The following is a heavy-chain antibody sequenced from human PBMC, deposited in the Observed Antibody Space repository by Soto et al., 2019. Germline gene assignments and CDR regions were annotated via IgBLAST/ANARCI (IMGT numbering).Heavy chain of an antibody. CDR3: ARLSLEVIIS. V-gene: IGHV4-39*01. D-gene: IGHD3-3*01. Sequence: SETLSLTCTVSGGSISRSSYYWGWIRQPPGKGLEWVGSIYYSGSTYYSPSLKSRVTISVDTSKNQFSLKLTSVTAADTSVYYCARLSLEVIISWGQGTLVTVSS. CDR1: GGSISRSSYY. J-gene: IGHJ5*02. CDR2: IYYSGST.